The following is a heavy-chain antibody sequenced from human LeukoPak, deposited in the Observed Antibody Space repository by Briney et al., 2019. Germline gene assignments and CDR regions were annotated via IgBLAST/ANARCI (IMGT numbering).Heavy chain of an antibody. CDR3: ARHATITAAASYFDH. V-gene: IGHV4-39*01. CDR2: IYYNGRT. J-gene: IGHJ4*02. Sequence: SETLSLTCTVSGGSIGRSTYYWGWIRQPPGKGLEWMGTIYYNGRTYYNPSLESRVTISIDTSKNQFSMRLSSVTAADTAAYYSARHATITAAASYFDHWGQGTLVTVSS. D-gene: IGHD6-25*01. CDR1: GGSIGRSTYY.